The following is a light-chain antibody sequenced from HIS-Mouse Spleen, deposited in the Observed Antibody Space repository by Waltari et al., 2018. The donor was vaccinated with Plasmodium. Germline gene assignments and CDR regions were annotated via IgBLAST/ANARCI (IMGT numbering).Light chain of an antibody. CDR1: ALPKQS. CDR2: KDS. J-gene: IGLJ3*02. V-gene: IGLV3-25*03. Sequence: SYELTQPPSVSVSPGQTARITCSGDALPKQSAYWYQQKPGQAPVLVRYKDSERPSGIRERFSGSSSGTTVTLTSSGVQAEDEADYYCQSADSSGTYRVFGGGTKLTVL. CDR3: QSADSSGTYRV.